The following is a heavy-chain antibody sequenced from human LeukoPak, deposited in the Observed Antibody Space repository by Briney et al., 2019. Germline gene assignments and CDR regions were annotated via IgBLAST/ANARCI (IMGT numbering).Heavy chain of an antibody. CDR1: GFTFSTYW. D-gene: IGHD3-22*01. CDR2: IKYDGSMT. CDR3: ARGASSAYYVDY. Sequence: GGSLRLSCAASGFTFSTYWMHWVRQAPGKGLVWVSRIKYDGSMTTYGDSVKGRFSISRDNAKNAVDLQMNSLRAEDTAVYYCARGASSAYYVDYWGQGTLVSVSS. V-gene: IGHV3-74*01. J-gene: IGHJ4*02.